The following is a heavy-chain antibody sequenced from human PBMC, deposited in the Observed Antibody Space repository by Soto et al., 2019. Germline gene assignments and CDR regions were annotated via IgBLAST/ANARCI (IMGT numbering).Heavy chain of an antibody. Sequence: XETLSLTCAVYGGSFSGHYWSWIRQPPGKGLEWIGEINHSGSTNYNPSLKSRVTISVDTSKNQFSLKLSSVTAADTAVYYCARGSGGYYNPYYFDYWGQGTLVTVSS. J-gene: IGHJ4*02. V-gene: IGHV4-34*01. D-gene: IGHD3-22*01. CDR1: GGSFSGHY. CDR3: ARGSGGYYNPYYFDY. CDR2: INHSGST.